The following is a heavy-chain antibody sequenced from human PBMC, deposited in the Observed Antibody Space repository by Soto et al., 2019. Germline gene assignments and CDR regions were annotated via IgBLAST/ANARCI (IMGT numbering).Heavy chain of an antibody. V-gene: IGHV1-3*01. Sequence: ASVKVSCKASGYTFTSYAMHWVRQAPGQRLEWMGWINAGNGNTKYSQKFQGRVTITRDTSASTAYMELSSLRFEDTAVYYCARDPNYDFWSGYAYYYYYGMDVWGQGTTVTVSS. CDR2: INAGNGNT. CDR3: ARDPNYDFWSGYAYYYYYGMDV. CDR1: GYTFTSYA. J-gene: IGHJ6*02. D-gene: IGHD3-3*01.